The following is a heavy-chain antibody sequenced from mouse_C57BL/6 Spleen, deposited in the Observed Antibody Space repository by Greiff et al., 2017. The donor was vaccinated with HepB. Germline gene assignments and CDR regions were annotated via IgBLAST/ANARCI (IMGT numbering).Heavy chain of an antibody. Sequence: LQESDAELVKPGASVKISCKVSGYTFTDHTIHWMKQRPEQGLEWIGYIYPRDGSTKYNEKFKGKATLTADKSSSTAYMQLNSLTSEDSAVYFCARGYYDYDVNAMDYWGQGTSVTVSS. CDR1: GYTFTDHT. J-gene: IGHJ4*01. D-gene: IGHD2-4*01. CDR2: IYPRDGST. CDR3: ARGYYDYDVNAMDY. V-gene: IGHV1-78*01.